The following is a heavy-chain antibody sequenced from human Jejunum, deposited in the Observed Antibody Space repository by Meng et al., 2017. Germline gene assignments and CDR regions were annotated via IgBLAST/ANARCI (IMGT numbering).Heavy chain of an antibody. CDR3: ARVSTSHFYAMDV. V-gene: IGHV3-48*03. D-gene: IGHD2-21*01. Sequence: GESLKISCAASGFTFSSYEVNWVRQAPGKGLEWVSYISGSGSTIYYADSVKGRFTISRDNAKNSLYLQVNSLRAEDTAVYYCARVSTSHFYAMDVWGQGTTVTV. CDR1: GFTFSSYE. CDR2: ISGSGSTI. J-gene: IGHJ6*02.